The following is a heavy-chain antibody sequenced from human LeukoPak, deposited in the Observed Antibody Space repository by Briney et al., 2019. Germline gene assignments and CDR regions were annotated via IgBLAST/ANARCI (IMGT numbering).Heavy chain of an antibody. CDR2: IYSGGTT. D-gene: IGHD3-10*01. CDR1: GFTVSTNY. CDR3: ARTGGSGSYYNSIFDY. J-gene: IGHJ4*02. Sequence: GGSLRLSCAASGFTVSTNYMSWVRQAPGKGLKWASVIYSGGTTYNADSVKGRFTISRDNSKNTLYLQMNSLRAEDTAVYYCARTGGSGSYYNSIFDYWGQGTLVTVSS. V-gene: IGHV3-66*01.